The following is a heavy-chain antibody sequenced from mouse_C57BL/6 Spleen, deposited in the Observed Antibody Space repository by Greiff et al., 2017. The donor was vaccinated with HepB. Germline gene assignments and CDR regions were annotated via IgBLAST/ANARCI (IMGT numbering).Heavy chain of an antibody. CDR2: IHPNSGST. CDR1: GYTFTSYW. D-gene: IGHD1-1*01. CDR3: ARETVVAKEYYFDY. Sequence: VKLQQPGAELVKPGASVKLSCKASGYTFTSYWMHWVKQRPGQGLEWIGMIHPNSGSTNYNEKFKSKATLTVDKSSSTAYMQLSSLTSEDSAVYYCARETVVAKEYYFDYWGQGTTLTVSS. J-gene: IGHJ2*01. V-gene: IGHV1-64*01.